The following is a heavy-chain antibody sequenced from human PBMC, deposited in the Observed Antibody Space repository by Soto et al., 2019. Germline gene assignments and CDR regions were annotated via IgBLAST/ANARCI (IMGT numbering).Heavy chain of an antibody. D-gene: IGHD2-8*01. Sequence: QVQLVQSGAEVKKPGASVKVSCKASGYTFINYDINWVRQATGQGLEWVGWMNPDSGNTGYAQNFQGRVTMTGNTSISSVYMELSSLTSEDTAVYYWPRRRGSNGWFDLWGQGTLVTVSS. CDR1: GYTFINYD. V-gene: IGHV1-8*01. CDR2: MNPDSGNT. CDR3: PRRRGSNGWFDL. J-gene: IGHJ5*02.